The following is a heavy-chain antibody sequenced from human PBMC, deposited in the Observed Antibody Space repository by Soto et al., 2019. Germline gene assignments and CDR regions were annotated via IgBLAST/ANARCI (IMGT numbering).Heavy chain of an antibody. V-gene: IGHV4-30-2*01. Sequence: QLQLQESGSGLVKPSQTLSLTCVVSGDSISSAGQSWGWVRQPPGGGLEWIGYIYHSGSSHYNPSLKSRVTMSIDTSKSQFSLNLNSVTAADTAVYYCARNGQGYCSGGSCYSFDYWGPGTLVTVSS. J-gene: IGHJ4*02. D-gene: IGHD2-15*01. CDR2: IYHSGSS. CDR3: ARNGQGYCSGGSCYSFDY. CDR1: GDSISSAGQS.